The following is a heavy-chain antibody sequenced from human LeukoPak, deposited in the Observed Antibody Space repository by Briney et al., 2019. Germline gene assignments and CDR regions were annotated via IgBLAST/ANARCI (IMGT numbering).Heavy chain of an antibody. CDR1: GYTFSDYD. D-gene: IGHD1-26*01. J-gene: IGHJ6*03. CDR3: ARALAWGGSSYSYYYMDV. CDR2: INPNSGNA. Sequence: ASVKVSCKASGYTFSDYDVNWVRQATGQGLEWMGWINPNSGNAGYAQKFQGRVTMTRNTSISTAYMELSSLRSEDTAVYYCARALAWGGSSYSYYYMDVWDKGTTVTVSS. V-gene: IGHV1-8*01.